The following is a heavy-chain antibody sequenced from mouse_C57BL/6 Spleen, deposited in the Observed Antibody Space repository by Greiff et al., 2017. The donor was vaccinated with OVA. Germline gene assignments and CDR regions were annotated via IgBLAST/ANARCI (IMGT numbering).Heavy chain of an antibody. Sequence: QVQLQQPGAELVKPGASVKLSCKASGYTFTSYWMHWVKQRPGQGLEWIGEIDPSDSYTNYNQKFKGKSTLTVDKSSSTAYMQLRSLTSEDSAVYYCARGSGYDYFDYWGQGTTLTVSS. CDR1: GYTFTSYW. CDR3: ARGSGYDYFDY. D-gene: IGHD3-1*01. V-gene: IGHV1-69*01. J-gene: IGHJ2*01. CDR2: IDPSDSYT.